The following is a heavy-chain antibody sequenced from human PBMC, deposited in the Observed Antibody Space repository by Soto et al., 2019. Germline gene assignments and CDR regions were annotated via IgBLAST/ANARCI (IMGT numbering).Heavy chain of an antibody. V-gene: IGHV3-30-3*01. J-gene: IGHJ4*02. D-gene: IGHD3-3*01. CDR2: ISYDGSNK. CDR3: ARDKRDLRFLEWSYYFDY. CDR1: GFTFISCA. Sequence: QVQLVESGGGVVQPGRSLRLSCAASGFTFISCAMHWVRQAPGKGLEWVALISYDGSNKYYADYVKGRFTISRDNSKNTLYLEMNRLRAEDTAVYYCARDKRDLRFLEWSYYFDYWGQGTLVTVSS.